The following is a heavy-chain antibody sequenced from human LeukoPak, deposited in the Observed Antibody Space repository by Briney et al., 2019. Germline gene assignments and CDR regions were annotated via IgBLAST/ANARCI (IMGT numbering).Heavy chain of an antibody. Sequence: ASVKVSCKASGYTFTSYAMHWVRQAPGQRLEWMGWINAGNGNTKYSQEFQGRVTITRDTSASTAYMELSSLRSEDMAVYYCARGAYDFWSGYYMYDYWGQGTLVTVSS. CDR2: INAGNGNT. J-gene: IGHJ4*02. D-gene: IGHD3-3*01. CDR1: GYTFTSYA. CDR3: ARGAYDFWSGYYMYDY. V-gene: IGHV1-3*03.